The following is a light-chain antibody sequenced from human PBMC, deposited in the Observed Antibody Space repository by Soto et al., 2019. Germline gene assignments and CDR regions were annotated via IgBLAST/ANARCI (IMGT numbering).Light chain of an antibody. Sequence: QAVVTQPASVSGSPGQSITISCTGTSSDVGGYNYVSWYQQHPGKAPKLMIYDVSNRPSGVSNRFSGSKSGNTASLTISGLQAEDEADYYCSSYTSSSTLDVFGTGTKVTVL. J-gene: IGLJ1*01. V-gene: IGLV2-14*01. CDR3: SSYTSSSTLDV. CDR2: DVS. CDR1: SSDVGGYNY.